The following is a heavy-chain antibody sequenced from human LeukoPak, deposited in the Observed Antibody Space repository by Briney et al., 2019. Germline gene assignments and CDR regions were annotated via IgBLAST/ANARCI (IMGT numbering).Heavy chain of an antibody. CDR1: GFTFSTYG. CDR3: AKERPELALFDY. Sequence: GGSLRLSCAASGFTFSTYGMHWVRQAPGKGLEWVAFIRYDGSNKYYADSVKGRFTISRDNSKSTLYLQMNSLRAEDTAVYYCAKERPELALFDYWGQGTLVTVSS. CDR2: IRYDGSNK. V-gene: IGHV3-30*02. D-gene: IGHD1-14*01. J-gene: IGHJ4*02.